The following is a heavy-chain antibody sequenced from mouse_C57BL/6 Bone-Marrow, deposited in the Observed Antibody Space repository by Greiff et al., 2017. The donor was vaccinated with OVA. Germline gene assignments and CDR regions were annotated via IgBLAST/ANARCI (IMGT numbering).Heavy chain of an antibody. V-gene: IGHV1-55*01. J-gene: IGHJ2*01. D-gene: IGHD2-4*01. CDR3: ARWGLRRRVDY. Sequence: VQLQQPGAELVKPGASVKMSCKASGYTFTSYWITWVKQRPGQGLEWIGDIYPGSGSTNYNEQFKSKATLTVDTSSSTAYMQLSSLTSEDSAVYYGARWGLRRRVDYWGQGTTLTVSS. CDR2: IYPGSGST. CDR1: GYTFTSYW.